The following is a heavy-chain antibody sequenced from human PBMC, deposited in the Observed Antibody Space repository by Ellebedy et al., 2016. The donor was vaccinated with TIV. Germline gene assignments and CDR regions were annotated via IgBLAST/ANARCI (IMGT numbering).Heavy chain of an antibody. CDR3: ARDLVQGMVSRYLWFDY. V-gene: IGHV1-18*01. CDR1: GFTFTSYG. Sequence: ASVKVSCKTSGFTFTSYGFSWVRQAPGQGLEWMGWISAYTGDSDYAQKFQGRVTVTTDTSTSTAYLELRSLRSDDTAVYYCARDLVQGMVSRYLWFDYWGQGTQVTVSS. D-gene: IGHD5/OR15-5a*01. J-gene: IGHJ4*02. CDR2: ISAYTGDS.